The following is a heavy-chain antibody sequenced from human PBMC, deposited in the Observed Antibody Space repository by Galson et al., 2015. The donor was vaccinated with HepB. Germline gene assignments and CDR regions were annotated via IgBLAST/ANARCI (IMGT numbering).Heavy chain of an antibody. CDR1: GFTFGTYG. V-gene: IGHV3-30*03. D-gene: IGHD6-19*01. CDR3: ARGMEERWLILHY. Sequence: SLRLSCAAFGFTFGTYGMHWVRQAPGKGLEWVAIISYDGSEKHYADSVKGRFTISRDNSQNTLFLQMNSLRAEDTAVYYCARGMEERWLILHYWGQGTLVTVSS. J-gene: IGHJ4*02. CDR2: ISYDGSEK.